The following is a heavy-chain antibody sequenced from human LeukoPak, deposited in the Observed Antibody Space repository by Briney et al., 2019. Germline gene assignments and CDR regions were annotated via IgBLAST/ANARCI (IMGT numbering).Heavy chain of an antibody. CDR1: GFTFSNYW. CDR3: ARDYYYGSGNYYDGGYFDY. V-gene: IGHV3-7*03. CDR2: TKQDGSEK. J-gene: IGHJ4*02. D-gene: IGHD3-10*01. Sequence: GGSLRLSCAASGFTFSNYWMSWVRQAPGKGLEWVANTKQDGSEKYYVDSVKGRFTISRDNAKNSLYLQMNSLRVEDTAVYYCARDYYYGSGNYYDGGYFDYWGQRTLVTVSS.